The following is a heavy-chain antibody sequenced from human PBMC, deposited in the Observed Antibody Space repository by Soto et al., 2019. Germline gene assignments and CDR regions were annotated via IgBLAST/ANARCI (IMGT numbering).Heavy chain of an antibody. V-gene: IGHV3-33*01. J-gene: IGHJ6*03. Sequence: PSGSLRLCCAASGGTFSSYGMHWVRQAPGKGLEWVAVIWYDGSNKYYPDSVKGRFTISSDNSKNTLYLPMNSLRAEDTAVYYCARDPVAKPSYYYHLGVWGKGTPVSVPS. CDR3: ARDPVAKPSYYYHLGV. CDR2: IWYDGSNK. CDR1: GGTFSSYG. D-gene: IGHD5-12*01.